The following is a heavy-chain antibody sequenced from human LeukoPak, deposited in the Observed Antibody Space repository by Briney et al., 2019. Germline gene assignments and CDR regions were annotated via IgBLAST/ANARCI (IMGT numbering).Heavy chain of an antibody. CDR1: GYTFTSYG. V-gene: IGHV1-18*01. CDR3: ARVDPHCSGGSCYSHY. Sequence: ASVKVSCKASGYTFTSYGISWVRQAPGQGLEWMGWISAYNGNTNYAQKLQGRVTMTTDTSTSTAYMELRSLRPDDTAVYYCARVDPHCSGGSCYSHYWGQGTLVTVSS. J-gene: IGHJ4*02. D-gene: IGHD2-15*01. CDR2: ISAYNGNT.